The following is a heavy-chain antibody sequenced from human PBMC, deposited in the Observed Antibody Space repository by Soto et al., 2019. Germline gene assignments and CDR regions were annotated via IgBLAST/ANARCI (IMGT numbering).Heavy chain of an antibody. J-gene: IGHJ5*02. CDR3: ARDWALIVVVPAAKVWFDP. D-gene: IGHD2-2*01. V-gene: IGHV1-18*01. Sequence: ASVKVSCKASGYTFTSYGISWVRQAPGQGLEWMGWISAYNGNTNYAQKLQGRVTMTTDTSTSTAYMELRSLRSDDTAVYYCARDWALIVVVPAAKVWFDPWGQGTLVTVPS. CDR1: GYTFTSYG. CDR2: ISAYNGNT.